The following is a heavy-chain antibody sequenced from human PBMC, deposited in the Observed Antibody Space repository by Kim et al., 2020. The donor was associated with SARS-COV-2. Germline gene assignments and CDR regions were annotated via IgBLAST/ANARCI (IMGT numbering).Heavy chain of an antibody. CDR2: IYYSGST. J-gene: IGHJ4*01. Sequence: SETLSLTCTVSGGSISSYYWSWIRQPPGKGLEWIGYIYYSGSTKYNPSLKSRVTISVDTSKNQFSLKLSSVTAEDTAVYYFARGRSVLKRGYSYGTFDY. CDR3: ARGRSVLKRGYSYGTFDY. CDR1: GGSISSYY. D-gene: IGHD5-18*01. V-gene: IGHV4-59*01.